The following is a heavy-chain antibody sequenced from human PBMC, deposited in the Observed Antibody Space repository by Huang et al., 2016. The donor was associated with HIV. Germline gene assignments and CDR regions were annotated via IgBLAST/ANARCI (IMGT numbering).Heavy chain of an antibody. CDR3: ARGSLEYSVSSSLDY. CDR2: LMTVLDAP. D-gene: IGHD4-4*01. V-gene: IGHV1-69*13. CDR1: GGPFRSYS. J-gene: IGHJ4*02. Sequence: QVQLLQSGAEVKKPGSSVKVSCKASGGPFRSYSIAWVRQAPGQGLEWRARLMTVLDAPNYAQKVQGRVRVTADESTSTVYMELRDLRPDDTAVYFCARGSLEYSVSSSLDYWGQGTHVTVSS.